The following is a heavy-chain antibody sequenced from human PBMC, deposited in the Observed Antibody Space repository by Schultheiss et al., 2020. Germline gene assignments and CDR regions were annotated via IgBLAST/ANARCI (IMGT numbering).Heavy chain of an antibody. CDR3: GRQYCSGGSCYLGGHFES. J-gene: IGHJ5*01. V-gene: IGHV4-39*01. D-gene: IGHD2-15*01. Sequence: GSLRLSCPVSGGSISSSSYYWGWIRQPPGKGLEWIGSIYYSGSTYYNPSLKSRVTISVDTSKNQFSLKLSSVTAADTAVYYCGRQYCSGGSCYLGGHFESWGQGTLVTVS. CDR2: IYYSGST. CDR1: GGSISSSSYY.